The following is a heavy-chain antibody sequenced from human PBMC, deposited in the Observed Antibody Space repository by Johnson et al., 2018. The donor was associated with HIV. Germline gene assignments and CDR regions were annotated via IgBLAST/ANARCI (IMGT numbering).Heavy chain of an antibody. CDR2: IYSGGST. J-gene: IGHJ3*02. D-gene: IGHD3-16*01. CDR3: ARDELGEDAFDI. CDR1: AFTVSSNH. V-gene: IGHV3-66*01. Sequence: VQLVESGGGLVQPGGSLRLSCAASAFTVSSNHMTWVRQAPGKGLEWVSVIYSGGSTYYADSVKGRFTISRDNSKNTLYLQMNSLRAEDTAVYYCARDELGEDAFDIWGQGTMVTVSS.